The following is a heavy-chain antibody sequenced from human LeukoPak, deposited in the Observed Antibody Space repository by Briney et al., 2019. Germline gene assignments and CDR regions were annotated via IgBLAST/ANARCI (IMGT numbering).Heavy chain of an antibody. V-gene: IGHV4-34*01. J-gene: IGHJ3*02. D-gene: IGHD2-21*01. Sequence: SETLSLTCAVYSGSFSGYYWSWIRQPPGKGLEWIGEINHSGSTNYNPSLKSRVTISVDTSKNQFSLKLSSVTAADTAVYYCARSPVIRAAFDIWGQGTMVTVSS. CDR1: SGSFSGYY. CDR3: ARSPVIRAAFDI. CDR2: INHSGST.